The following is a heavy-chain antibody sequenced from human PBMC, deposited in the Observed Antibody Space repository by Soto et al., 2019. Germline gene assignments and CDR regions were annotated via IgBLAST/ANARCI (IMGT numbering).Heavy chain of an antibody. J-gene: IGHJ4*02. D-gene: IGHD2-2*01. Sequence: SETLSLTCTVSGDSITSNSYFWAWIRQPPGKGLEWIGSIYYSGTTYYNPSLKSRVTISVDRSKNQFSLKLSSVTAAHTAVYYCARHFSADDFDYWRQGALVTVSS. CDR1: GDSITSNSYF. CDR3: ARHFSADDFDY. V-gene: IGHV4-39*01. CDR2: IYYSGTT.